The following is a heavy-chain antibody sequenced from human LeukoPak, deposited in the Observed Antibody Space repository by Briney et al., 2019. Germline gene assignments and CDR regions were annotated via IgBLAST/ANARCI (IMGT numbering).Heavy chain of an antibody. J-gene: IGHJ4*02. CDR3: ARDLVLAAGTGDY. CDR2: IWSDGNKK. CDR1: GFTFSTYG. D-gene: IGHD6-13*01. V-gene: IGHV3-33*01. Sequence: PGGSLRLSCAASGFTFSTYGTHWVRQAPGEGLEWVAIIWSDGNKKYYADSVKGRFTISRDNTKNTLYLQMNSLRAEDTAVYYCARDLVLAAGTGDYWGQGTLVTVSS.